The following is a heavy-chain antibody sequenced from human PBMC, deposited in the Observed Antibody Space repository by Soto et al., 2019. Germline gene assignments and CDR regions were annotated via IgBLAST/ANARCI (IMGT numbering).Heavy chain of an antibody. CDR1: GGSISSSGYY. V-gene: IGHV4-39*01. CDR2: IYYSGST. CDR3: ARCVERRSGISLDY. J-gene: IGHJ4*02. D-gene: IGHD6-25*01. Sequence: SETLSLTCTVSGGSISSSGYYWGWIRQPPGKGLECVGNIYYSGSTNYNPSLKSRVTISVDTSKNQFSLKVRSVTAADTAVYYCARCVERRSGISLDYWGQGTLVTVS.